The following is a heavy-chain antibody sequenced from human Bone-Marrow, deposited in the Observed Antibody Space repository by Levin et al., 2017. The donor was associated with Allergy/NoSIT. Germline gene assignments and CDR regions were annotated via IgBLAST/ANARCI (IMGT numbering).Heavy chain of an antibody. CDR2: TRNKANSYTT. V-gene: IGHV3-72*01. CDR1: GFTFSDHY. Sequence: GESLKISCAASGFTFSDHYMDWVRQAPGKGLEWVGRTRNKANSYTTEYAASVKGRFTISRDDSKNSLYLQMNSLKTEDTAVYYCARVPSSTMVRGVITLRNYYYMDVWGKGTTVTVSS. CDR3: ARVPSSTMVRGVITLRNYYYMDV. J-gene: IGHJ6*03. D-gene: IGHD3-10*01.